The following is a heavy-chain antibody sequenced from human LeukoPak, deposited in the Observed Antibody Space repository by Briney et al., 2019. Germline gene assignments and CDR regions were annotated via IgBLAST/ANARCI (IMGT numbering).Heavy chain of an antibody. CDR1: GSSFTTYY. J-gene: IGHJ4*02. Sequence: SETLSLTRSVSGSSFTTYYWSWIRQPPGKELEWIGYIYCSGGNNYNPSLKSRVTISVDTSKNQFSLKVNSVTAADTAVYYCARASIDEPERFDYWGQGILVTVSS. CDR3: ARASIDEPERFDY. CDR2: IYCSGGN. V-gene: IGHV4-59*01.